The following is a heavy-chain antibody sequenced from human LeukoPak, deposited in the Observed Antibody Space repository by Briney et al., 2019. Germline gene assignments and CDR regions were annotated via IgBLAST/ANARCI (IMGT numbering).Heavy chain of an antibody. Sequence: PGGSLRLSCAASGFTFSSYSMNWVRQAPGKGLEWVSSISSSSSYIYYADSVKGRFTISRDNAKNSLYLQMNSLRAEDTAVYYCARAKDIVVVVAATCFDYWGQGTLVTVSS. CDR3: ARAKDIVVVVAATCFDY. CDR1: GFTFSSYS. V-gene: IGHV3-21*01. D-gene: IGHD2-15*01. J-gene: IGHJ4*02. CDR2: ISSSSSYI.